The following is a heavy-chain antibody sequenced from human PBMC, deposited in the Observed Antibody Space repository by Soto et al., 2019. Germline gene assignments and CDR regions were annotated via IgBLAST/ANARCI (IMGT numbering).Heavy chain of an antibody. CDR1: GGSISSGDYY. CDR2: IYYSGST. D-gene: IGHD3-10*01. Sequence: QVQLQESGPGLVKPSQTLSLTCTVSGGSISSGDYYWSWIRQPPGKGLEWIGYIYYSGSTYYNPSLKSRVTISVXTXXXXFSLXLSSVXXXDTAXYYCARAQGSGFLVSWGQGTLVTVSS. V-gene: IGHV4-30-4*01. CDR3: ARAQGSGFLVS. J-gene: IGHJ4*02.